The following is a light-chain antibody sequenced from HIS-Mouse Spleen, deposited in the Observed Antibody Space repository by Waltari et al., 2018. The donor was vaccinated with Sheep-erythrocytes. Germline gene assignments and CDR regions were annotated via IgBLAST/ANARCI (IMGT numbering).Light chain of an antibody. J-gene: IGLJ1*01. CDR2: DVS. CDR3: CSYAGSYNHV. CDR1: SSDVGGYNY. V-gene: IGLV2-11*01. Sequence: QSALTQPRPVSVSPGQSVTISCTGTSSDVGGYNYVSWYQQHPPKLMIYDVSKRPSGVPDRFSGSKSGNTASLTISGLQAEDEADYYCCSYAGSYNHVFATGTKVTVL.